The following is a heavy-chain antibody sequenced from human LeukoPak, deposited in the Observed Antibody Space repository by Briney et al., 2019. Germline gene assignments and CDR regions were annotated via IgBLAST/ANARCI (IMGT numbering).Heavy chain of an antibody. CDR1: GGPISSDDYY. CDR2: IYYSGHT. V-gene: IGHV4-31*03. Sequence: PSETLSLTCTVSGGPISSDDYYWSWIHQHPGKGLEWIGYIYYSGHTFYNPSLRSRVTISVDTSKNQFSLKLSSVTAADTAVYYCARDLRGPDYDYVWGSYRPPNAFDIWGQGTMVTVSS. J-gene: IGHJ3*02. D-gene: IGHD3-16*02. CDR3: ARDLRGPDYDYVWGSYRPPNAFDI.